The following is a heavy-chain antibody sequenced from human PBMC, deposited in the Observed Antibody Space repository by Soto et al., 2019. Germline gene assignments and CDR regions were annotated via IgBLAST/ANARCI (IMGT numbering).Heavy chain of an antibody. CDR1: GLTTSSYS. D-gene: IGHD3-3*01. CDR3: ATPVVRFLEWTTDY. CDR2: ITNGGTTI. Sequence: EGPQRVSCAASGLTTSSYSMNWILNARGKGLEWISYITNGGTTIYYADSVKGRFTISRDNAKNSLYLHMNSLRDDDTAVYYCATPVVRFLEWTTDYWGQGTLVTVSS. J-gene: IGHJ4*02. V-gene: IGHV3-48*02.